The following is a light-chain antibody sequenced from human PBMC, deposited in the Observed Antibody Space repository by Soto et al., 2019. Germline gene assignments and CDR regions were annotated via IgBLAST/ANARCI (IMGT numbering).Light chain of an antibody. CDR1: SSDIGGYNS. CDR2: DVN. V-gene: IGLV2-11*01. CDR3: SSYAASSSSRVL. Sequence: QSALTQPRSVSGSPGQSVTISCTGTSSDIGGYNSVSWYQQYPGTAPKLMIFDVNKRPSGVPDRFSGSKSGNTPSLTISGLQAEDEADYYCSSYAASSSSRVLFGGGTKLTVL. J-gene: IGLJ2*01.